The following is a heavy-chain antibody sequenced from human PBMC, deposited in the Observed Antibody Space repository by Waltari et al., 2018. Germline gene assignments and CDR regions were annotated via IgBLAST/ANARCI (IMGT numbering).Heavy chain of an antibody. D-gene: IGHD4-17*01. Sequence: EVQLVESGGGLVQPGGSLRLSCAASGFTFSSYSMNWVRQAPGKGVEWVSYISSSSSTIYYADSVKGRFTISRDNAKNSLYLQMNSLRAEDTAVYYCARESYQVTTDYWGQGTLVTVSS. V-gene: IGHV3-48*01. CDR2: ISSSSSTI. CDR3: ARESYQVTTDY. CDR1: GFTFSSYS. J-gene: IGHJ4*02.